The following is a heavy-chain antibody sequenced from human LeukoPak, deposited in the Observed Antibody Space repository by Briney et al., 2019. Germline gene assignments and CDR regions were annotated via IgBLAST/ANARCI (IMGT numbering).Heavy chain of an antibody. CDR2: IHSGGST. CDR3: ARVRIGWYFDL. CDR1: GFTVSSNY. V-gene: IGHV3-53*04. Sequence: GGSLRLSCAASGFTVSSNYMSWVRQAPGKGLEWVSIIHSGGSTFYADSVKGRFTISGHNSKNTLDLQMNPLRAEDTAVYYCARVRIGWYFDLWGRGTLVTVSS. D-gene: IGHD2-15*01. J-gene: IGHJ2*01.